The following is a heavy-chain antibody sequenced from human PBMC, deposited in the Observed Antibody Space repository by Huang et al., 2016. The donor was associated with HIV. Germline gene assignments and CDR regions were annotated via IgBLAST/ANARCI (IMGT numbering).Heavy chain of an antibody. CDR3: ARGGGYYDILSDY. V-gene: IGHV3-11*04. J-gene: IGHJ4*02. D-gene: IGHD3-9*01. CDR2: SSSRGSTI. Sequence: QVQLVESGGGLVKPGGSLRLSCAASGFTFSDYYMRWIRQDPVKGVEWVAYSSSRGSTIYYADSVKGRFTSSRDNAKNSLYLQMNSLRAEDTAVYYCARGGGYYDILSDYWGQGTLVTVSS. CDR1: GFTFSDYY.